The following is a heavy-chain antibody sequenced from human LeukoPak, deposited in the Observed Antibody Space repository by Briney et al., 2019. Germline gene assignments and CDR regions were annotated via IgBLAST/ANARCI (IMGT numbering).Heavy chain of an antibody. J-gene: IGHJ4*02. CDR2: ISNSDNTI. V-gene: IGHV3-48*04. CDR3: AREGGSRVVIYFDY. Sequence: GGSLRLSCAASGFTFSSYSMNWVRQAPGKGLEWLSYISNSDNTIYYADSVKGRFTISRDNAKNSLFLQMNSLRAEDTAVYYCAREGGSRVVIYFDYWGQGTLVTVSS. D-gene: IGHD1-26*01. CDR1: GFTFSSYS.